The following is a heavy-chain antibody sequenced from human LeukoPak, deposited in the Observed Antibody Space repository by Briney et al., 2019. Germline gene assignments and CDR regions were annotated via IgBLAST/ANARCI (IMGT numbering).Heavy chain of an antibody. V-gene: IGHV3-30*18. J-gene: IGHJ4*02. Sequence: GGSLRLSCAASGFTFSSYGMHWVRQAPGKGLEWVAVISYDGSNKYYADSVKGRFTISRDNSKNTLYLQMNSLRAEDTAVYYCAKAKSESSYDHFDYWGQETLVTVSS. D-gene: IGHD5-18*01. CDR3: AKAKSESSYDHFDY. CDR1: GFTFSSYG. CDR2: ISYDGSNK.